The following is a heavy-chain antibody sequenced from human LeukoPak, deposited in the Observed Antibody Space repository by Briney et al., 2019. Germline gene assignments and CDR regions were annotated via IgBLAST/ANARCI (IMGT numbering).Heavy chain of an antibody. CDR1: GFTFSSYG. CDR3: AKDLSGAMIESGGY. Sequence: PGGSLRLSCAASGFTFSSYGMHWVRQAPGKGLEWVAVISYDGSNKYYADSVEGRFTISRDNSKNTLYLQMNSLRAEDTAVYYCAKDLSGAMIESGGYWGQGTLVTVSS. CDR2: ISYDGSNK. D-gene: IGHD3-22*01. V-gene: IGHV3-30*18. J-gene: IGHJ4*02.